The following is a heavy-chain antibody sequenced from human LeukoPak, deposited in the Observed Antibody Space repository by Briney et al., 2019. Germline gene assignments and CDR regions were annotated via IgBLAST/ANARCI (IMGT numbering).Heavy chain of an antibody. V-gene: IGHV4-59*08. CDR3: AAQTRGYCSSTSCYVFDY. CDR1: GGSIGSYY. J-gene: IGHJ4*02. D-gene: IGHD2-2*01. Sequence: SETLSLTCTVSGGSIGSYYWSWIRQPPGKGLEWIGYIYYSGSTYYNPSLKSRVTISVDTSKNQFSLKLSSVTAADTAVYYCAAQTRGYCSSTSCYVFDYWGQGTLVTVSS. CDR2: IYYSGST.